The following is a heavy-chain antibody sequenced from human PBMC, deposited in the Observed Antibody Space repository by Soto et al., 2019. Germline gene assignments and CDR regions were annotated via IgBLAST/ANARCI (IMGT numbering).Heavy chain of an antibody. CDR2: IYSSGST. Sequence: SETLSLTCTVSGGSISSGDYYWSWIRQPPGKGLEWIGYIYSSGSTNYNPSLKSRVTISLDTSSNQFSLKLTSVTAADTAVYYCARDIRGYSRAFDYWGQGTLVTVSS. D-gene: IGHD5-18*01. J-gene: IGHJ4*02. V-gene: IGHV4-61*08. CDR1: GGSISSGDYY. CDR3: ARDIRGYSRAFDY.